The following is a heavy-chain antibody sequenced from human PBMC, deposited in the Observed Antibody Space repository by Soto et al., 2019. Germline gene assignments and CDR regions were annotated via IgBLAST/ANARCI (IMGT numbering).Heavy chain of an antibody. CDR2: ISAYNGNT. CDR1: GYTFTSYG. J-gene: IGHJ6*03. Sequence: QVQLVQSGAEVKKPGASVKVSCKASGYTFTSYGISWVRQAPGQGLEWMGWISAYNGNTNYAQKLQGRVTMTTDTSASTAYMELRSLRSDDTAVYYCARVSRERIMITFGGVIDPYYYYSYMDVWGKGTTVTVSS. V-gene: IGHV1-18*01. CDR3: ARVSRERIMITFGGVIDPYYYYSYMDV. D-gene: IGHD3-16*02.